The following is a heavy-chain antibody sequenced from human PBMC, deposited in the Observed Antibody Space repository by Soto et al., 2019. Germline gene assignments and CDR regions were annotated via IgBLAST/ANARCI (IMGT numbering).Heavy chain of an antibody. D-gene: IGHD3-22*01. CDR1: GGSISSGGYF. J-gene: IGHJ3*02. CDR3: AALGGYYDSSGYDAFDI. Sequence: KPSETLSLTCAVSGGSISSGGYFWSWIRQPPGKGLEWIGYIYHSGSTYYNPSLKSRVTISVDTSKNQFSLKLSSVTAADTAVYYCAALGGYYDSSGYDAFDIWGQGTMVTVSS. CDR2: IYHSGST. V-gene: IGHV4-30-2*01.